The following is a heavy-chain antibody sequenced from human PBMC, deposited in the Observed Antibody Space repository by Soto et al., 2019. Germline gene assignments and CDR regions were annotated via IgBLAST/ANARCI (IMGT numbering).Heavy chain of an antibody. CDR2: IYPGDSDT. D-gene: IGHD3-22*01. V-gene: IGHV5-51*01. CDR1: GDSFISYW. J-gene: IGHJ3*02. CDR3: ARRGITMIVVADSNDAFDI. Sequence: PGESLKISCKGSGDSFISYWIGWVRQMTGKGLEWMGIIYPGDSDTRYSPSFQGQVTISADKSISTAYLQWSSLKASDTAMYYCARRGITMIVVADSNDAFDIWGQGTMVTVSS.